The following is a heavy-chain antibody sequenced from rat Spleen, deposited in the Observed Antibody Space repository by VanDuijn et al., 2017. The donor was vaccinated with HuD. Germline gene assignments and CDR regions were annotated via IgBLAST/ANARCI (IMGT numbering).Heavy chain of an antibody. CDR2: ISYEGSST. J-gene: IGHJ4*01. CDR3: ARPDSSLYVMDA. Sequence: EVQLAESGGGLVQPGRSLKLSCAASGFTFSDYYMAWVRQAPKKGLEWVASISYEGSSTYYGDSVKGRFTISRDNAKSTLYLQMNSLRSEDTATYYCARPDSSLYVMDAWGQGVMVTVSS. V-gene: IGHV5-22*01. D-gene: IGHD1-2*01. CDR1: GFTFSDYY.